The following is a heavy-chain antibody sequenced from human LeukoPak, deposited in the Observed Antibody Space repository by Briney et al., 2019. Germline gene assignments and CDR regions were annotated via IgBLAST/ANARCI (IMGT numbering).Heavy chain of an antibody. CDR2: IYYSGST. Sequence: SETLSLTCTVAGGSISSYYWSWIRQPPGKGLEWIGYIYYSGSTNYNPSLKSRVTISVDTSKNQFSLKLSSVTAADTAVYYCARAQATIAAAVHFDYWGQGTLVTVSS. D-gene: IGHD6-13*01. CDR3: ARAQATIAAAVHFDY. J-gene: IGHJ4*02. CDR1: GGSISSYY. V-gene: IGHV4-59*01.